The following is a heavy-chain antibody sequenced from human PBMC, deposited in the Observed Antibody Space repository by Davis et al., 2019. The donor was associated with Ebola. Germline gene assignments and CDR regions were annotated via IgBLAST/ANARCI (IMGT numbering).Heavy chain of an antibody. Sequence: SETLSLTCAVYGGSFSGFYWSWIRQSPVKGLEWIGEINHSGSANHNPSLKSRVTMSVDTSKNQFSLKLTSVTAADTAVYYCGSTIFGVVLPSYIDYWGQGTLVTVSS. D-gene: IGHD3-3*01. CDR1: GGSFSGFY. V-gene: IGHV4-34*01. CDR2: INHSGSA. CDR3: GSTIFGVVLPSYIDY. J-gene: IGHJ4*02.